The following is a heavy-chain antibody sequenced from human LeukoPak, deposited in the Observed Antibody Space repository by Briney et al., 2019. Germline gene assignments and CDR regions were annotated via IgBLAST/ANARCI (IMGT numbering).Heavy chain of an antibody. Sequence: ASVKVSCKASGYTFTSYDINWVRQATGQGLEWMGWMNPNSGSTGYAQKFQGRVTITRNTSISTAYMELSGLRSEDTAVYYCARGRSTGYPHYFEYWGQGTLVTVSS. CDR1: GYTFTSYD. D-gene: IGHD5-12*01. CDR2: MNPNSGST. J-gene: IGHJ4*02. V-gene: IGHV1-8*03. CDR3: ARGRSTGYPHYFEY.